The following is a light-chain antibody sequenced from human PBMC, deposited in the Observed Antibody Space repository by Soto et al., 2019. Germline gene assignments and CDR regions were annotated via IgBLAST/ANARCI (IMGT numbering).Light chain of an antibody. J-gene: IGKJ2*01. Sequence: AIRMTQSPSSFSASTGDRGTITCRASQGISSYLAWYQQKPGKAPKLLIYASSTLQSGIPSRFGGSGSETDFTLTISCLQSEDFATYYCQQYYSYPQTFGQGTKLEIK. V-gene: IGKV1-8*01. CDR2: ASS. CDR3: QQYYSYPQT. CDR1: QGISSY.